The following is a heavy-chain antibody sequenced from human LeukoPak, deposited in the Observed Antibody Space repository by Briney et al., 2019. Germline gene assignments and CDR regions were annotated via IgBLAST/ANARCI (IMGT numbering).Heavy chain of an antibody. Sequence: SETLSLTCTVSGYSISTGYYWDWIRQPPGKGLEWIGRIYTSGSTNYNPSLKSRVTMSVDTSRNQFSLKLSSVTAADTAVYYCASSLLPSYYYDSSGYGYWGQGTLVTVSS. CDR2: IYTSGST. CDR1: GYSISTGYY. J-gene: IGHJ4*02. V-gene: IGHV4-38-2*02. D-gene: IGHD3-22*01. CDR3: ASSLLPSYYYDSSGYGY.